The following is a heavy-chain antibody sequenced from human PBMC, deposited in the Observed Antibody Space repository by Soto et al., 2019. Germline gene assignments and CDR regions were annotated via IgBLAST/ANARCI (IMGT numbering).Heavy chain of an antibody. CDR2: ISGSGGST. V-gene: IGHV3-23*01. CDR1: GFTFGNSW. J-gene: IGHJ5*02. CDR3: AKGPRSSGWYGWFDP. Sequence: GGSLRLSCAASGFTFGNSWMHWVRQAPGKGLEWVSAISGSGGSTYYADSVKGRFTISRDNSKNTLYLQMNSLRAEDTAVYYCAKGPRSSGWYGWFDPWGQGTLVTVSS. D-gene: IGHD6-19*01.